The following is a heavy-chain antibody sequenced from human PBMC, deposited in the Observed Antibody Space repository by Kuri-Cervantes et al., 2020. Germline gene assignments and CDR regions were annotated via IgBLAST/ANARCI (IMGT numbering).Heavy chain of an antibody. CDR2: VIPIFGTA. CDR1: GGTFSSYA. J-gene: IGHJ4*02. D-gene: IGHD1-26*01. V-gene: IGHV1-69*06. CDR3: ARDKFGIVGATPLDY. Sequence: SVKVSCKASGGTFSSYAISWVRQAPGQGLEWMGGVIPIFGTANYAQKFQGRVTITADKSTSTAYMELSSLRSEDTAVYYCARDKFGIVGATPLDYCGQGTLVTVSS.